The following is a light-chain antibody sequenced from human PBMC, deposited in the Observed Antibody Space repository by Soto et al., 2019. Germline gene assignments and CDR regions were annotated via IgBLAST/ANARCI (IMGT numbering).Light chain of an antibody. CDR3: QQTYSTPRT. CDR1: QSIAGF. CDR2: DIS. Sequence: DIQMTQSPSSLSASVGDRVTITCRASQSIAGFLNWYQQKPGKAPNLLMYDISSLHSGVPLRFSGSGSGTEFTLTISSLQPEDFATYYCQQTYSTPRTFGQGTKVEIK. J-gene: IGKJ1*01. V-gene: IGKV1-39*01.